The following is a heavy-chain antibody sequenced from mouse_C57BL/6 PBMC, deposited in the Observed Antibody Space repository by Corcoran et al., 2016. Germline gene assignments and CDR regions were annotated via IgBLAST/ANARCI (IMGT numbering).Heavy chain of an antibody. CDR3: AREGGTWFAY. CDR2: INTYSGVP. Sequence: QIQLVQTGPELKKPGETVKISCKASGYTFTTYGMSWVKQAPGKGLKWMGWINTYSGVPTYADDFKGRFAFSLETSASTAYLQINNLKNEDTATYFCAREGGTWFAYWGQGTLVTVSA. CDR1: GYTFTTYG. J-gene: IGHJ3*01. V-gene: IGHV9-3*01.